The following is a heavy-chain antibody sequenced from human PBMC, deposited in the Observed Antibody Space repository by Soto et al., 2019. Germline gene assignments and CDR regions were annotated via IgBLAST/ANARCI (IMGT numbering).Heavy chain of an antibody. Sequence: ASVKVSCKASGYTFTSYDINWVRQATGQGLEWMGWMNPNSGNTGYAQKFQGRVTMTRNTSISTAYMVLSSLRSEDTAVYYCARGEYYDFWSGYYRDDYYYYMDVWGKGTTVTVSS. CDR3: ARGEYYDFWSGYYRDDYYYYMDV. D-gene: IGHD3-3*01. V-gene: IGHV1-8*01. CDR2: MNPNSGNT. CDR1: GYTFTSYD. J-gene: IGHJ6*03.